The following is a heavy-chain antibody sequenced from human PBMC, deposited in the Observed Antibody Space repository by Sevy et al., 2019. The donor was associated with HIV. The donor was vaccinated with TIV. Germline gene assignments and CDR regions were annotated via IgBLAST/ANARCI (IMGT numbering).Heavy chain of an antibody. J-gene: IGHJ6*02. CDR2: ISSRSSTI. V-gene: IGHV3-48*02. D-gene: IGHD3-10*01. Sequence: GGFLRLSCAASGFTFSSYSMNWVRQAPGKGLEWISYISSRSSTIYYADSVKGRFTISRDNAKNSLYLQMNSLLDEDTAVYYFTRERRPMVRGVINYGMDVWGQGTTVTVSS. CDR1: GFTFSSYS. CDR3: TRERRPMVRGVINYGMDV.